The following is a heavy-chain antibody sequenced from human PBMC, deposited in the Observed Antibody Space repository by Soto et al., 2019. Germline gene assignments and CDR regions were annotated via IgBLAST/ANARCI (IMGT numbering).Heavy chain of an antibody. D-gene: IGHD1-26*01. CDR3: ARHQIVGATLGWFDP. CDR1: GGSISSYY. CDR2: IYYSGST. Sequence: QVQLQESGPGLVKPSETLSLTCTVSGGSISSYYWSWIRQPPGKGLEWIGYIYYSGSTNYNPSLKSQVTISVDTSKNPFSLKLSSVTAADTAVYYCARHQIVGATLGWFDPWGQGTLVNVSS. J-gene: IGHJ5*02. V-gene: IGHV4-59*08.